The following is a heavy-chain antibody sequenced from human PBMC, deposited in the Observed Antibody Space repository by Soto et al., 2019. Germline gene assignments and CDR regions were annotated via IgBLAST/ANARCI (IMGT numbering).Heavy chain of an antibody. Sequence: GGSLRLSCAASGFTFSSYSMNWVRQAPGKGLEWVSSISSSSSYIYYADSVKGRFTISRDNAKNSLYLQMNSLRAEDTAVYYCARGDYDSSGYYSHYYYGMDVWGQGTTVTVSS. J-gene: IGHJ6*02. CDR1: GFTFSSYS. CDR2: ISSSSSYI. CDR3: ARGDYDSSGYYSHYYYGMDV. V-gene: IGHV3-21*01. D-gene: IGHD3-22*01.